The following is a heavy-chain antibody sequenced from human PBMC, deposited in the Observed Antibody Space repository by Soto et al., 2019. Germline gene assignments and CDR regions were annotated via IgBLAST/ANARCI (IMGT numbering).Heavy chain of an antibody. CDR3: TRDGMTTGDT. J-gene: IGHJ4*02. D-gene: IGHD2-21*02. V-gene: IGHV4-4*07. CDR1: CVPVTSYT. CDR2: VFSSVSA. Sequence: PSENLSLTGIVSCVPVTSYTWIWVRQPANKGLEWIGRVFSSVSATYSPSLKSRVRISMDTPENRISLKLDSVTAADAGVYYCTRDGMTTGDTWGPGTLVTVSS.